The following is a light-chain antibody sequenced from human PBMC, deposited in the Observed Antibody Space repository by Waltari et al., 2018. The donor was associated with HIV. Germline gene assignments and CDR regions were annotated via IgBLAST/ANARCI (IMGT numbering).Light chain of an antibody. CDR2: DVV. J-gene: IGLJ3*02. CDR3: CSYAGTYTWV. V-gene: IGLV2-11*01. CDR1: SSDVGTYKF. Sequence: QSALTQPRSVSGSPGQSVPISCTGTSSDVGTYKFVSWYQHHPGKAPKVIIFDVVQRPSGVPDRFSGSRSGNTASLTISGLQAEDEADYYCCSYAGTYTWVFGGGTALTVL.